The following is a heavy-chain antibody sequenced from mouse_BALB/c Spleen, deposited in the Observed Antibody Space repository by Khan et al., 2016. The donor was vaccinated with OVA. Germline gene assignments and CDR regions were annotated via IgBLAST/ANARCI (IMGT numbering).Heavy chain of an antibody. CDR3: ASGGYWYFDV. CDR1: GYSFTNYG. Sequence: QIQLVQSGPEVKKPGETVKISCKASGYSFTNYGMNWVRQAPGKGLKWMGWINTYTGEPTYADDFKGRFAFSLETSASTAYLQINNLKNEDKDTYFCASGGYWYFDVWGAGTTVTVSS. J-gene: IGHJ1*01. D-gene: IGHD1-1*02. V-gene: IGHV9-1*02. CDR2: INTYTGEP.